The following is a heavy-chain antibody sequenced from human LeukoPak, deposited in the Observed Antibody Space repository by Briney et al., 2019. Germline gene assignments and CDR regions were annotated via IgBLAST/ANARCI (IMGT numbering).Heavy chain of an antibody. CDR2: FDPEDGET. CDR1: GYTLTEFS. Sequence: ASVKVSCKVSGYTLTEFSMLWVRQAPGKGLEWMGGFDPEDGETIYAQKFQGRVTMTEDTSTDTAYMELSSLRSEDTAVYYYATDRLRYFDWSFDYWGQGTLVTVSS. V-gene: IGHV1-24*01. D-gene: IGHD3-9*01. J-gene: IGHJ4*02. CDR3: ATDRLRYFDWSFDY.